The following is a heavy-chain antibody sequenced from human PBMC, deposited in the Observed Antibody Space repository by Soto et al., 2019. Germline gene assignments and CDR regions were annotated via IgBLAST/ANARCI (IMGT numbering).Heavy chain of an antibody. J-gene: IGHJ6*03. CDR2: ISSSSSYI. CDR1: GFTFSSYS. D-gene: IGHD2-2*02. CDR3: ARTRYCSSTSCFTYYYYYMDV. V-gene: IGHV3-21*01. Sequence: EVQLVESGGGLVKPGGSLRLSCAASGFTFSSYSMNWVRQAPGKGLEWVSSISSSSSYIYYADSVKGRFTISRDNAKNSLYLQMNSLRAEDTAVYYCARTRYCSSTSCFTYYYYYMDVWGKGTTVTVSS.